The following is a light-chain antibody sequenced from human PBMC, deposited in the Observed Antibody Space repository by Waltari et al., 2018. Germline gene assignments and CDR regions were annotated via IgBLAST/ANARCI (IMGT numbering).Light chain of an antibody. Sequence: TQSPATLSLSPGERATLSCRASQSVSSYLAWYHQKPGQAPRLLIYGTSTRATGIPDRCSGSGSGTEFTLTISSLESEDFAVYYCQKYSSLPFTFGPGTKLDIK. CDR1: QSVSSY. CDR2: GTS. J-gene: IGKJ3*01. V-gene: IGKV3D-15*01. CDR3: QKYSSLPFT.